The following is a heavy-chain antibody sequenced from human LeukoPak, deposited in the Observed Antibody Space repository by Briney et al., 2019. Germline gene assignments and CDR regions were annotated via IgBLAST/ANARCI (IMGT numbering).Heavy chain of an antibody. D-gene: IGHD6-13*01. Sequence: GESLKISCKGFGYSFTNYWIGWVRQMPGKVLEWMGIIYPGDSDTRYSPSFQRQVTISADRSISTAYLQWSSLKASDTAMYYCATSNLDVGSSWLPFDYWGQGTLVTVSS. CDR2: IYPGDSDT. J-gene: IGHJ4*02. V-gene: IGHV5-51*01. CDR1: GYSFTNYW. CDR3: ATSNLDVGSSWLPFDY.